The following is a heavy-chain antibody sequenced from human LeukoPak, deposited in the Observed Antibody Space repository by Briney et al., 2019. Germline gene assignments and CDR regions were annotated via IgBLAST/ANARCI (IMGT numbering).Heavy chain of an antibody. CDR2: ISYSGST. CDR3: AIKSYDFWSGSPHHFDYYFDY. V-gene: IGHV4-39*01. J-gene: IGHJ4*02. CDR1: SGSISSSSYY. Sequence: SETLSLTCTVSSGSISSSSYYWGWIRQPPGKGLEWIGSISYSGSTYFNPSLKSRVTVYVDTSKKQFSLKLNSVTAADTAVYYCAIKSYDFWSGSPHHFDYYFDYWGQGTLVTVSP. D-gene: IGHD3-3*01.